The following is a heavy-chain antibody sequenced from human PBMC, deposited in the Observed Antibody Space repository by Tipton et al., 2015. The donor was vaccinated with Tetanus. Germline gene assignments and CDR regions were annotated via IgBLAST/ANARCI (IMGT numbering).Heavy chain of an antibody. V-gene: IGHV5-51*01. CDR2: INVADSDT. CDR1: GFSFTYFW. Sequence: EVQLVQSGAEVKKPGESLKISCKGSGFSFTYFWIGWVRQMPGKGLEWMGVINVADSDTRYSPSFQGQVIISADKSISTAYLRWSSLKASDSAMYYCAGYETGGYIHHWGRGALVTVSS. J-gene: IGHJ4*02. CDR3: AGYETGGYIHH. D-gene: IGHD7-27*01.